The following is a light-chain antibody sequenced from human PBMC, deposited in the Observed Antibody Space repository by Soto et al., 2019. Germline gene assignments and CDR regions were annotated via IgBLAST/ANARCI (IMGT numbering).Light chain of an antibody. Sequence: EIVLTQSPGTLTLSPGERATLSCRASQSVSSSYLAWYQHKPGQSPRLLIYGASNRATGFPARFSGSGSGTEFTLTISGLQSEDFAVYYCQQYNDNWPTFGQGTKVDI. CDR1: QSVSSSY. V-gene: IGKV3-20*01. CDR3: QQYNDNWPT. CDR2: GAS. J-gene: IGKJ1*01.